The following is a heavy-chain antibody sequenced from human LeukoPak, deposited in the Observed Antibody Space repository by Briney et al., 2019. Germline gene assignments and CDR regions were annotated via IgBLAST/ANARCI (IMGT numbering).Heavy chain of an antibody. CDR3: AREGSGWYYMDV. CDR2: MNPNSGNT. J-gene: IGHJ6*03. V-gene: IGHV1-8*03. D-gene: IGHD6-19*01. Sequence: GASVKVSCKASGYTFTSYDINWVRQATGQGLEWMGWMNPNSGNTGYAQKFQGRVTITRNTSISTAYMELSSLRSEDTAVYYCAREGSGWYYMDVWGKGTPVTVSS. CDR1: GYTFTSYD.